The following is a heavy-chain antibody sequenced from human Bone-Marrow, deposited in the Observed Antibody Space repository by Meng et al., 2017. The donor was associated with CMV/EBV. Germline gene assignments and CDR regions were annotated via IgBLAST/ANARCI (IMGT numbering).Heavy chain of an antibody. J-gene: IGHJ3*02. CDR1: GFTFDDYG. CDR2: INWNGGST. D-gene: IGHD2-21*01. V-gene: IGHV3-20*04. Sequence: GESLKISCAASGFTFDDYGMSWVRQAPGKGLEWVSGINWNGGSTGYADSVKGRFLISRDNAKNSLYLQMNSLRAEDTAVYYCRCVPQDAFDIWGQGTMVTVSS. CDR3: RCVPQDAFDI.